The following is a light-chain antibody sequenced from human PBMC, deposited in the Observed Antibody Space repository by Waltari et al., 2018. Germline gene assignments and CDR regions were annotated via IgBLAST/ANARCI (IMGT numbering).Light chain of an antibody. V-gene: IGLV3-21*01. CDR2: YDN. Sequence: SSVLTQPPSVSVAPGETARITCGGNNLESKSVHWYRQRPGQAPVVVISYDNDRAAGIPERFSGSNSGNTATLTISRVEAGDEADYYCQVWDANTDPGVFGTGTEVTVL. CDR1: NLESKS. CDR3: QVWDANTDPGV. J-gene: IGLJ1*01.